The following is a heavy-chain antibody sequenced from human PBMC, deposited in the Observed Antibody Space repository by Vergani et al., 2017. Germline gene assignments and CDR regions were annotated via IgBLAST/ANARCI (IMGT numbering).Heavy chain of an antibody. D-gene: IGHD6-19*01. CDR3: ARVRYEGGRLVPDY. J-gene: IGHJ4*02. CDR2: IYSGGST. V-gene: IGHV3-53*01. Sequence: EVQLVESGGGLIQPGGSLRLSCAASGFTVSSNYMSWVRQAPGKGLEWVSVIYSGGSTYYADSVKGRFTISRDNSKNTLYLQMNSLRAEDTAVYYCARVRYEGGRLVPDYWGQGTLVTVSS. CDR1: GFTVSSNY.